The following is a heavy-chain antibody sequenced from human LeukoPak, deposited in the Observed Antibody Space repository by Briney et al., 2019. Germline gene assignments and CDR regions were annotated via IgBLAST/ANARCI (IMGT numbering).Heavy chain of an antibody. CDR1: GGSISSGGYS. CDR3: ARALGVGNAFDI. CDR2: IYHSGST. V-gene: IGHV4-30-2*01. D-gene: IGHD2-15*01. J-gene: IGHJ3*02. Sequence: PSETLSLTCAVSGGSISSGGYSWSWIRQPPGKGLEWIGYIYHSGSTYYNPSLKSRVTISVDRSKNQFSLKLSSVTAADTAVYYCARALGVGNAFDICGQGTMVTVSS.